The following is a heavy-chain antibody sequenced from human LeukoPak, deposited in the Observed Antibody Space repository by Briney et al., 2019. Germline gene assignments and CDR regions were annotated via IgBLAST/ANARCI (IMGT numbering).Heavy chain of an antibody. CDR1: GDSVSSNSAA. CDR3: ARGLYYDFWPNYFDY. CDR2: TYYRSKWYN. Sequence: SQTLSLTCAISGDSVSSNSAAWSWIRQSPSRGLEWLGRTYYRSKWYNDYAVSVKSRITINPDTSKNQFSLQLNSVTPEDTAVYYCARGLYYDFWPNYFDYWGQGTLVTVSS. V-gene: IGHV6-1*01. D-gene: IGHD3-3*01. J-gene: IGHJ4*02.